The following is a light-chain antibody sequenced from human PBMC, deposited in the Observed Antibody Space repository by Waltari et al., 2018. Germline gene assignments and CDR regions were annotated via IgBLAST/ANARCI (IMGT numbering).Light chain of an antibody. CDR2: HAS. V-gene: IGKV3D-15*02. J-gene: IGKJ1*01. CDR1: QSVDKY. CDR3: QEYNSLPAT. Sequence: GERATLTCGASQSVDKYLVLYQKKPGHAPRLLINHASTRATGIPDRFSGSGSGTDFSLTISRLEPEDFAVYPCQEYNSLPATFGQGPKVEVK.